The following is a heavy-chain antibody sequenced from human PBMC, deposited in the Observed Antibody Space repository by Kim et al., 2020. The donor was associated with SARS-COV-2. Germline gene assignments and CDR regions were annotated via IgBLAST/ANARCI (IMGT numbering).Heavy chain of an antibody. D-gene: IGHD1-26*01. V-gene: IGHV3-9*01. CDR2: ISWSSGTI. CDR3: AKDRRNVGESFDF. Sequence: GGSLRLSCAASGFIFDDYAMHWVRQAPGKGLEWVSGISWSSGTITDVDSVKGRFTISRDNAEKSVYLQMNSLRAEDTAMYFCAKDRRNVGESFDFWGQGTLVTVSS. CDR1: GFIFDDYA. J-gene: IGHJ4*02.